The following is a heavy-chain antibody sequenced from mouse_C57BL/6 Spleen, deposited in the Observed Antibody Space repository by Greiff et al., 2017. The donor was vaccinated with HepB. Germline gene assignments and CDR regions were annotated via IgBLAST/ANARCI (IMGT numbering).Heavy chain of an antibody. D-gene: IGHD1-1*01. V-gene: IGHV1-74*01. CDR2: IHPSDSDT. Sequence: VQLQQPGAELVKPGASVKVSCKASGYTFTSYWMHWVKQRPGQGLEWIGRIHPSDSDTNYNQKFNGKATLTVDKSSSTAYMQLSSLKSEDSAVYYCAPYYYGSSLAYWGQGTLVTVSA. J-gene: IGHJ3*01. CDR1: GYTFTSYW. CDR3: APYYYGSSLAY.